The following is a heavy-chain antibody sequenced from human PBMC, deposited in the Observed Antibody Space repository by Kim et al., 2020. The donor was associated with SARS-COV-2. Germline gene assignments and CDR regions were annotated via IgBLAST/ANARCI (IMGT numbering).Heavy chain of an antibody. J-gene: IGHJ4*02. D-gene: IGHD3-9*01. V-gene: IGHV3-15*01. Sequence: ATVKGRFTISRDDSKNTLYRQMNSLKTEDTAVYYCTTYHYDMLTGYLIDYWGQGTLVTVSS. CDR3: TTYHYDMLTGYLIDY.